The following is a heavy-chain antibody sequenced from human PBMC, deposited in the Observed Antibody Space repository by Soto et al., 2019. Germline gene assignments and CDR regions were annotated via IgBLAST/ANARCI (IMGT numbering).Heavy chain of an antibody. CDR1: GGTFSSYA. CDR3: AIGYCSSTSCLVSVDL. V-gene: IGHV1-69*13. CDR2: IIPIFGTA. J-gene: IGHJ5*01. D-gene: IGHD2-2*01. Sequence: SVKVSCKASGGTFSSYAISWVRQAPGQGLEWMGGIIPIFGTANYAQKFQGRVTITADESTSTAYMELRSLRSDDTAVYYCAIGYCSSTSCLVSVDLWGQGTLVTVSS.